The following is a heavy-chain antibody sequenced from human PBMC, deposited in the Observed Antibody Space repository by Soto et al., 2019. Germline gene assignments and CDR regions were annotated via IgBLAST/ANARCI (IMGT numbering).Heavy chain of an antibody. CDR2: ISGSGGHT. J-gene: IGHJ4*02. CDR3: ATVHNTSRSFDY. D-gene: IGHD1-20*01. Sequence: GGSLRLSCAASGFTFSNYAMSWVRQAPGKGLEWVSAISGSGGHTYYPDSVKGRFTISRDNSKNTLYLQMSNLRAEDTAVYYCATVHNTSRSFDYWGQGTLVTISS. CDR1: GFTFSNYA. V-gene: IGHV3-23*01.